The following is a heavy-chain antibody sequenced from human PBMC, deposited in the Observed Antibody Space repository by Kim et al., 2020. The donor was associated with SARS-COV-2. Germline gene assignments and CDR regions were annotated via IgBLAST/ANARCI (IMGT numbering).Heavy chain of an antibody. Sequence: TYYASSVKGRVAISRDNSNNSLYLQMNSLRTEDTALYYCAKMAEMAASTDYWGQGTLVTVSS. V-gene: IGHV3-43*01. D-gene: IGHD6-19*01. CDR3: AKMAEMAASTDY. CDR2: T. J-gene: IGHJ4*02.